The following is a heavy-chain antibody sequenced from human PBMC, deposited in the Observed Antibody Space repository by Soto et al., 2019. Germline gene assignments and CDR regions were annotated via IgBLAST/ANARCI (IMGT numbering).Heavy chain of an antibody. CDR1: GYSIASGYY. CDR2: IYHAGSV. Sequence: SETLSLTCAVSGYSIASGYYWAWMRQSPGKGLEWIGSIYHAGSVYYNPSLKSRVTVSLDWSETQFSLKLTSVTAADTAVYYCARAYWHHTWGSIPAAFDPWGQGTLVTVSS. CDR3: ARAYWHHTWGSIPAAFDP. V-gene: IGHV4-38-2*01. D-gene: IGHD3-16*01. J-gene: IGHJ5*02.